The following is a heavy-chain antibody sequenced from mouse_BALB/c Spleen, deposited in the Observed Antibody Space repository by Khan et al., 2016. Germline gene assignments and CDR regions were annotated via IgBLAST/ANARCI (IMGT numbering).Heavy chain of an antibody. V-gene: IGHV3-2*02. CDR1: GYSITSDYA. CDR2: ISYSGST. Sequence: VQLQESGPGLVKPSQSLSLTCTVTGYSITSDYAWNWIRQFPGNKLEWMGYISYSGSTSYNPSLKSRISITRATSKNQFFLQLNSVTTEDTAIYYCANGNDAMDYWGQGTSVTVSS. CDR3: ANGNDAMDY. J-gene: IGHJ4*01. D-gene: IGHD2-1*01.